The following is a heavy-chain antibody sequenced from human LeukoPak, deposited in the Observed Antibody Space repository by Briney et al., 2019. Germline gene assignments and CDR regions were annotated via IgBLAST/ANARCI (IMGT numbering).Heavy chain of an antibody. CDR3: ARLPIY. Sequence: PGGSLRPSCAASGFTVSSHYMTWVRQAPGKGLEWVSVIYNDGSTYYADSVKGRFTISRDNSKNTLYLQMNSLRPEDTAVYYCARLPIYWGQGTLVTVSS. CDR2: IYNDGST. CDR1: GFTVSSHY. J-gene: IGHJ4*02. V-gene: IGHV3-66*02.